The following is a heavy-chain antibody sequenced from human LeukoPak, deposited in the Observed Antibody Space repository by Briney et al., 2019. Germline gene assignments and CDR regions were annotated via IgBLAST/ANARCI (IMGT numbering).Heavy chain of an antibody. D-gene: IGHD5-12*01. CDR2: MNPNSGNT. Sequence: ASVKVSCKASGYTFTSYDINWVRQAPGQGLEWMGWMNPNSGNTGYAQKFQGRVTMTRNTSISTAYMELSSLRSEDTAVYYCARGVFSGYDYVEGYWGQGTLVTVSS. CDR1: GYTFTSYD. J-gene: IGHJ4*02. CDR3: ARGVFSGYDYVEGY. V-gene: IGHV1-8*01.